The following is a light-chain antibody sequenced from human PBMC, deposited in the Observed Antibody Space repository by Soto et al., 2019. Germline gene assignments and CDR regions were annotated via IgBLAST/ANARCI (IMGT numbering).Light chain of an antibody. V-gene: IGLV2-14*01. CDR2: EVS. Sequence: QSVLTQPASVSGSPGQSITISCTGTSSDVGAYNYVSWYQQHPGKAPKLMIYEVSNRPSGVSNRFSGSKSGNTASLTISGLQAEDEADYYCSSYATMNNLWVFGGGTKLTVL. J-gene: IGLJ3*02. CDR3: SSYATMNNLWV. CDR1: SSDVGAYNY.